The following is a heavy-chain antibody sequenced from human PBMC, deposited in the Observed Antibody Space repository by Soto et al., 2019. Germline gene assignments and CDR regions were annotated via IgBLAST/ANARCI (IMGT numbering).Heavy chain of an antibody. CDR2: IYSSGST. J-gene: IGHJ4*02. V-gene: IGHV4-59*01. Sequence: SETLSLTCTVSGGSITGYYWSWIRQPPGKGLELIGYIYSSGSTNYSPSLRSRVTISVDTSKNQFSLKLSSVTAAGTAIYYCARGSGWFYYWGQGTLVTVSS. CDR1: GGSITGYY. D-gene: IGHD6-19*01. CDR3: ARGSGWFYY.